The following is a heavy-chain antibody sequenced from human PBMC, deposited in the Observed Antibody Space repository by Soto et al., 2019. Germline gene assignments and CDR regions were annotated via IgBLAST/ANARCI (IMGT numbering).Heavy chain of an antibody. CDR3: ARARGSEDFWRDF. Sequence: QVQLQESGPGLVKASQTLSLTCTVSGFSISSAPYSWSWIRQHPGKGLEWIGYVFYSGRTYYNPSLTGRVTISLDTSNNQLYLNLNSVTAADTAVYYCARARGSEDFWRDFWGQGTLVTVSS. J-gene: IGHJ4*02. V-gene: IGHV4-31*03. CDR1: GFSISSAPYS. CDR2: VFYSGRT. D-gene: IGHD3-3*01.